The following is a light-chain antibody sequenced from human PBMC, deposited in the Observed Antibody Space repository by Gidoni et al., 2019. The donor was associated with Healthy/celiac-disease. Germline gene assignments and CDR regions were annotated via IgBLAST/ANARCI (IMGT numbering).Light chain of an antibody. Sequence: EIVFTPSPATLSLSPGERATLSCRASQSVSSYLDWYQQKPGQAPRLLIYDASNRATGIPARFSGSGSGTDFTLTISSLEPEDFAGYYCQQRSNWPTITFGGXTKVEIK. CDR3: QQRSNWPTIT. CDR2: DAS. J-gene: IGKJ4*01. V-gene: IGKV3-11*01. CDR1: QSVSSY.